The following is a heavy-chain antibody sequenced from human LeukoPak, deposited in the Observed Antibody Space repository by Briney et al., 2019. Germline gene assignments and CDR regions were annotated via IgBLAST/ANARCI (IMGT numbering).Heavy chain of an antibody. J-gene: IGHJ4*02. CDR1: GYTFTSYG. CDR2: ISAYNGNT. Sequence: ASVKVSCKASGYTFTSYGISWVRQAPGQGLVWMGWISAYNGNTNYAQKLQGRVTMTTDTSTSTAYMELRSLRSDDTAVYYCAREWDYYDSSGYFNGYFDYWGQGTLVTVSS. V-gene: IGHV1-18*01. CDR3: AREWDYYDSSGYFNGYFDY. D-gene: IGHD3-22*01.